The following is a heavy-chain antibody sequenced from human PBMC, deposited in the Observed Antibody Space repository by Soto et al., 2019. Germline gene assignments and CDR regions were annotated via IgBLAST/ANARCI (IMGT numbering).Heavy chain of an antibody. CDR1: GGSFSGYY. V-gene: IGHV4-34*01. CDR3: ARSSPRYCCFVMFPKRTRYFVY. D-gene: IGHD2-15*01. CDR2: INHSGST. J-gene: IGHJ4*02. Sequence: SETLSLTCAVSGGSFSGYYWSWIRQPPGKGLEWIGEINHSGSTNYNPSLKSRVTISVDTSKNQFSLKLSSVTAADTAVCYCARSSPRYCCFVMFPKRTRYFVYSGQALLLT.